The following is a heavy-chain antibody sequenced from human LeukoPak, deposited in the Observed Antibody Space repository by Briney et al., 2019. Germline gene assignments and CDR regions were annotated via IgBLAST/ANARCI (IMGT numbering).Heavy chain of an antibody. Sequence: GGSLRLSCAASGFTFSSYAMHWVRQAPGKGLEWVSVIYSGGSTYYADSVKGRFTISRDNSKNTLYLQMNSLRAEDTAVYYCARDLGYSSGWSLYYYYGMDVWGQGTTVTVSS. CDR3: ARDLGYSSGWSLYYYYGMDV. CDR1: GFTFSSYA. V-gene: IGHV3-66*01. CDR2: IYSGGST. J-gene: IGHJ6*02. D-gene: IGHD6-19*01.